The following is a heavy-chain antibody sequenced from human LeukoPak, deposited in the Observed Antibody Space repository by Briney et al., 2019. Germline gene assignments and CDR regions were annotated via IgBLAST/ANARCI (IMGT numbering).Heavy chain of an antibody. V-gene: IGHV3-21*01. Sequence: GGSLRLSCAASGFTFSSYSMNWVRQAPGKGLEWVSSISSSSGFSNYADSVKGRFTISRDNAKNSLYLQVNSLRAEDTAVYYCAREGNYGDPYFDDWGQGTLVTVSS. J-gene: IGHJ4*02. CDR2: ISSSSGFS. CDR1: GFTFSSYS. D-gene: IGHD4-17*01. CDR3: AREGNYGDPYFDD.